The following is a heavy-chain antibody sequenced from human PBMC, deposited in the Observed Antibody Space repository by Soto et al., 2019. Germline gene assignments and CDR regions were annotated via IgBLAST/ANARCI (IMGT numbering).Heavy chain of an antibody. D-gene: IGHD2-21*02. V-gene: IGHV1-69*01. CDR3: ARDRSFVVVTNDAFDI. Sequence: QVQLVQSGAEVKKPGSSVKVSCKASGGTFSSYAISWVRQAPGQGLEWMGGIIPIFGTANYAQKFQGRVTITADESTSTAYMELSSLRFEDTAVYYCARDRSFVVVTNDAFDIWGQGTMVTVSS. J-gene: IGHJ3*02. CDR2: IIPIFGTA. CDR1: GGTFSSYA.